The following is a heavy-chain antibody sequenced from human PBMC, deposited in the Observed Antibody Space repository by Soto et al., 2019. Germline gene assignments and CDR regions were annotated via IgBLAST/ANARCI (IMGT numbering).Heavy chain of an antibody. D-gene: IGHD3-3*01. J-gene: IGHJ4*02. Sequence: QITLNESGPTVVRPTETLTLTCRFSGFSLTTSGVGVGWIRQSPGKAPEWLALIYWDDDKRYSASLKSRLTITKDTSKNQLVPTVTNLEPRYTATYYGADMVLRTFFGLVTTTAIYLDFWAQGPSVAVSS. CDR1: GFSLTTSGVG. CDR3: ADMVLRTFFGLVTTTAIYLDF. V-gene: IGHV2-5*02. CDR2: IYWDDDK.